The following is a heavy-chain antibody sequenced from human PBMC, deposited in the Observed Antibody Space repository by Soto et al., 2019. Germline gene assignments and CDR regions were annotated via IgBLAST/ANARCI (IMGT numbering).Heavy chain of an antibody. CDR2: INPDTGGT. Sequence: QVQLVQSGAEVKKSGASVKVSCKASGYTFTAYYIHWLRQAPGQGLEWLGWINPDTGGTDYAQKFQGWVTLTRDTSKTTAYRELSSLKSDDTAVRAVGRDGSSWYRGAYDSWGQGTLITVSS. J-gene: IGHJ4*02. CDR1: GYTFTAYY. CDR3: GRDGSSWYRGAYDS. V-gene: IGHV1-2*04. D-gene: IGHD6-13*01.